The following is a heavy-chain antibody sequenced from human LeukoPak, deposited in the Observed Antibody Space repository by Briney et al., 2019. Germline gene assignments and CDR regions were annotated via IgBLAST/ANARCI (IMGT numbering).Heavy chain of an antibody. J-gene: IGHJ5*02. V-gene: IGHV3-21*01. D-gene: IGHD1-26*01. CDR1: GFTFSSYA. Sequence: GGSLRLSCTASGFTFSSYAMNWVRQAPGKGLEWVSGIGAGGTFTYYADSVKGRFTISRDNAKNSLYLQMNSLRAEDTAVYYCARRIVGATSWFDPWGQGTLVTVSS. CDR2: IGAGGTFT. CDR3: ARRIVGATSWFDP.